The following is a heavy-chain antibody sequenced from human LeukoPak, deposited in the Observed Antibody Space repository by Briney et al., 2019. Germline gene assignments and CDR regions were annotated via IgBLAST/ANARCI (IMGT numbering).Heavy chain of an antibody. Sequence: GASVKVSCKASGYTFTSYYMHWVRQAPGQGLEWMGIINPSGGSTSYAQKFQGRVTMTRDMSTSTVYMELSSMRSEDTAVYYCARDPRRYYYDSSGYLSDAFDIWGQGTMVTVSS. CDR1: GYTFTSYY. D-gene: IGHD3-22*01. V-gene: IGHV1-46*01. CDR2: INPSGGST. CDR3: ARDPRRYYYDSSGYLSDAFDI. J-gene: IGHJ3*02.